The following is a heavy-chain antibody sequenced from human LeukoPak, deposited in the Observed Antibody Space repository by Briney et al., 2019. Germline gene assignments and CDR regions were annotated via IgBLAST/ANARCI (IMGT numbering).Heavy chain of an antibody. CDR2: IDPSDSYT. Sequence: GESLKISCKGSGYSFTSYWISWVRQMPGKGLEWMGRIDPSDSYTNYSPSFQGHVTISADKSISTACLQWSSLKASDTAMYYCARQAPPKQGRIVVVPAAITYYYYYGMDVWGKGTTVTVSS. D-gene: IGHD2-2*01. CDR3: ARQAPPKQGRIVVVPAAITYYYYYGMDV. CDR1: GYSFTSYW. V-gene: IGHV5-10-1*01. J-gene: IGHJ6*04.